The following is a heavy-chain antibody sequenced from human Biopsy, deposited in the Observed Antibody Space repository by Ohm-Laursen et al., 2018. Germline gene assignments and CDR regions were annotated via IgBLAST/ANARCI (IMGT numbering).Heavy chain of an antibody. CDR3: VRGGSGSFPFDY. CDR1: GDSVTKYY. V-gene: IGHV4-4*07. Sequence: SETLSLTCTVSGDSVTKYYWSWIRQPPGKGLEWIGRLFTSGTTNYSPSLNNRVTMSVDTSKNQFSLRLTSVTAADTAVYYCVRGGSGSFPFDYWGPGTLVTVSS. D-gene: IGHD3-10*01. J-gene: IGHJ4*02. CDR2: LFTSGTT.